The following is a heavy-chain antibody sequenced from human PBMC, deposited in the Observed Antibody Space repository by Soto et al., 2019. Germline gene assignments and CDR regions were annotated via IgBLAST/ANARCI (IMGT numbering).Heavy chain of an antibody. D-gene: IGHD3-10*01. CDR1: GYSFTTYW. V-gene: IGHV5-51*01. CDR2: IYPGGSET. Sequence: PGESLKISCKGFGYSFTTYWIGWVRQMPGKGLEWMGIIYPGGSETRYSPSFQGQVTMSADRSFRTAYLQWSSLKASGTAIYYCARQGGTSGSYPWYFDLWGRGTVVTVSS. CDR3: ARQGGTSGSYPWYFDL. J-gene: IGHJ2*01.